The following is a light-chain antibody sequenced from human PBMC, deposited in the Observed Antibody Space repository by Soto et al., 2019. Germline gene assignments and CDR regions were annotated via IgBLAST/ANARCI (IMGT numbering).Light chain of an antibody. Sequence: EIVLTQYPATLSLSPGERSTLSCMASQSVSSYLAWYQQKPGQAPGLLIYDASNRATGIPARFSGGGSGTDFTLTISSLEPEDFAVYYCQQRSNWPPITFGPGTRLDIK. CDR1: QSVSSY. J-gene: IGKJ5*01. CDR2: DAS. CDR3: QQRSNWPPIT. V-gene: IGKV3-11*01.